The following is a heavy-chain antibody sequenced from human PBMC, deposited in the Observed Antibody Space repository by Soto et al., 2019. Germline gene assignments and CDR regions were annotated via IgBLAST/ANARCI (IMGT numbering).Heavy chain of an antibody. Sequence: PSETLSPTCGVSGYAETGLHYRGRTRPRPGKGLEWIGNIYHSGSTYYNPSLKSRVTISVDTSKNQFSLKLSSVTAADTAVYYGARDRAYYQSSALSSRYCGKGLLLTLSS. V-gene: IGHV4-38-2*02. CDR3: ARDRAYYQSSALSSRY. J-gene: IGHJ4*02. D-gene: IGHD3-22*01. CDR2: IYHSGST. CDR1: GYAETGLHY.